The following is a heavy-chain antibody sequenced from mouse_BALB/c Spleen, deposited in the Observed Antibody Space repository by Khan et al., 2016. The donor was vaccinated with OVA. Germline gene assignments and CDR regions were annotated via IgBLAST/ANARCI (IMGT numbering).Heavy chain of an antibody. CDR1: GYTFRSFG. D-gene: IGHD2-10*01. V-gene: IGHV9-3-1*01. Sequence: QIQLVQSGPELKKPGESVKISCKASGYTFRSFGMNWVKQAPGKGLKWMGWINTYTGEPTYAHDFKGRYAFSLDTSASTAYLQFNNLKNEDTATYFCARPPYYAYVMVYWGQGTSVTVSS. CDR3: ARPPYYAYVMVY. CDR2: INTYTGEP. J-gene: IGHJ4*01.